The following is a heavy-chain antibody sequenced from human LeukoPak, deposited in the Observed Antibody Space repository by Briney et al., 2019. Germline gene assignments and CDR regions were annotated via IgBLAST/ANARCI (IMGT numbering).Heavy chain of an antibody. D-gene: IGHD3-22*01. Sequence: SVKVSCKASGGTFSSYAISWVRQAPGQGLEWRGRIIPILGIANYAQKFQGRVTITADKSTSTAYMELSSLRSEDTAVYYCAREYYYDSSGYYYARSFDYWGQGTLVTASS. CDR2: IIPILGIA. J-gene: IGHJ4*02. CDR1: GGTFSSYA. V-gene: IGHV1-69*04. CDR3: AREYYYDSSGYYYARSFDY.